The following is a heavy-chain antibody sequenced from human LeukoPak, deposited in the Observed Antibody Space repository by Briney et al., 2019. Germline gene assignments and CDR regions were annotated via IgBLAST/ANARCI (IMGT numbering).Heavy chain of an antibody. CDR2: INPSGGST. CDR1: GYTFTNYN. V-gene: IGHV1-46*01. Sequence: ASVKVSCKASGYTFTNYNIHWVRQAPGQGLEWMGIINPSGGSTTYAQKFPGRVTLTSDTSTSTVYMALSSLSSEDTAVYYCARYIYGYLHYWGQGTLVTVSS. D-gene: IGHD5-18*01. J-gene: IGHJ4*02. CDR3: ARYIYGYLHY.